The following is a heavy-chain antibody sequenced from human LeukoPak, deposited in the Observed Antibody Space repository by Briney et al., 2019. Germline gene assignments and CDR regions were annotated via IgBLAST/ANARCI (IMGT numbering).Heavy chain of an antibody. V-gene: IGHV3-11*05. CDR3: ARDPAMVRGGSAFDI. J-gene: IGHJ3*02. CDR1: GFTFSDYY. Sequence: PGGSLRLSCAASGFTFSDYYMSWIRQAPGKGLEWVSYISSSSSYTNYADSVKGRFTISRDNAKNSLYLQMNSLRAEDTAVYYCARDPAMVRGGSAFDIWGQGTMVTVSS. CDR2: ISSSSSYT. D-gene: IGHD3-10*01.